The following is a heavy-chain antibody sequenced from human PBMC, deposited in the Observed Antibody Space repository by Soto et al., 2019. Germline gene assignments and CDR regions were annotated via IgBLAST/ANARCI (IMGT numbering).Heavy chain of an antibody. Sequence: SETLSLTCAVYGGSFSVYYWSWIRHPPGKGLEWIGEINHSGSTNYNPSLKSRVTISVDTSKNQFSLKLSSVTAADTAVYYCASTWRPHWYFDLWGRGTLVTVSS. CDR3: ASTWRPHWYFDL. CDR2: INHSGST. CDR1: GGSFSVYY. V-gene: IGHV4-34*01. J-gene: IGHJ2*01. D-gene: IGHD3-16*01.